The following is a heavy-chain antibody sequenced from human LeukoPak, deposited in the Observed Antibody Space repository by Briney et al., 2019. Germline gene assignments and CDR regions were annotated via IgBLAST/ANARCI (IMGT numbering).Heavy chain of an antibody. CDR3: ARALVRDYDSSGYYGD. CDR2: INPNSGGT. J-gene: IGHJ4*02. CDR1: GYTFTGYY. Sequence: GASVKVSCNASGYTFTGYYMHWVRQAPGQGLEWMGWINPNSGGTNYAQKFQGWVTMTRDTSISTAYMELSRLRSDDTAVYYCARALVRDYDSSGYYGDWGQGTLVTVSS. V-gene: IGHV1-2*04. D-gene: IGHD3-22*01.